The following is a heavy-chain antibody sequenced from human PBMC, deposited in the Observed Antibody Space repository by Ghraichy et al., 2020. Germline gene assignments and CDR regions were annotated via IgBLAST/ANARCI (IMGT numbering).Heavy chain of an antibody. Sequence: SQTLSLTCAISGDSVSSNSVAWNWIRQSPARGLEWLGRIYYRSKWFNDYAVSVKSRISINPDTSKNQFSLQLNSVTPEDTAVYYCTRGFSSSIDYWGQGTLVTVSS. CDR1: GDSVSSNSVA. CDR3: TRGFSSSIDY. D-gene: IGHD6-6*01. J-gene: IGHJ4*02. V-gene: IGHV6-1*01. CDR2: IYYRSKWFN.